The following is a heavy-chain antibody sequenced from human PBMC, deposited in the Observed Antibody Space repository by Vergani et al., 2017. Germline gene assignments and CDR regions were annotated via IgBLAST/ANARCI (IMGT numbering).Heavy chain of an antibody. Sequence: QVQLVQSGAEVKKPGSSVKVSCKASGGTFSSYTISWVRQAPGQGLEWMGRIIPILGIANYAQKFQGRVTITADKSTSTAYMELSSLRSEDTAVYYCARAAGRVYCSGGSCYSGNYYYGMDVWGQGTTVTVS. CDR3: ARAAGRVYCSGGSCYSGNYYYGMDV. CDR1: GGTFSSYT. D-gene: IGHD2-15*01. J-gene: IGHJ6*02. V-gene: IGHV1-69*02. CDR2: IIPILGIA.